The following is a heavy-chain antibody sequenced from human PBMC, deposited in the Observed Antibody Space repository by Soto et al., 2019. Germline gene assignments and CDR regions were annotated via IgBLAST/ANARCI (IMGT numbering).Heavy chain of an antibody. V-gene: IGHV3-23*01. CDR1: GFTFSSYA. CDR3: AKDTYLDYSDSSGYYPWYYYGLDV. J-gene: IGHJ6*02. Sequence: GGSLRLSCAASGFTFSSYATSWVRQAPGKGLECVSAISGSGDSTYYADSVKGRFAISRDNSKNTLYLQMNSLRAEDTAVYYCAKDTYLDYSDSSGYYPWYYYGLDVWGRGTTATVAS. D-gene: IGHD3-22*01. CDR2: ISGSGDST.